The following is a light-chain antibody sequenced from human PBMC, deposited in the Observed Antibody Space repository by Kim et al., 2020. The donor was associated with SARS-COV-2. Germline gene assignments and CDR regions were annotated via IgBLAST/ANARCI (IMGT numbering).Light chain of an antibody. CDR1: QTVLYNSTNKNY. CDR3: QQYYSTPPS. V-gene: IGKV4-1*01. CDR2: WAS. Sequence: ATLNCKASQTVLYNSTNKNYVAWYQQKPGQAPKLLIYWASIRESGVSDRFSGSGSETDFTLTISSLQAEDVAVYYCQQYYSTPPSFGQGTKLEI. J-gene: IGKJ2*03.